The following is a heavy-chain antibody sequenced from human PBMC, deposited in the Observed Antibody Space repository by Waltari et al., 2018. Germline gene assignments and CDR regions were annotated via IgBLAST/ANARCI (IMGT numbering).Heavy chain of an antibody. D-gene: IGHD1-26*01. V-gene: IGHV3-7*01. CDR1: GFTFSSYW. J-gene: IGHJ4*02. Sequence: EVQLVESGGGLVQPGGSLRLSCAASGFTFSSYWMGWVRQAPGKGLEWVANIKQDGSEKYYVDYVKGRFTISRDNAKNSLYLQMNSLRAEDTAVYYCARGPLYSGSYYPQIDYWGQGTLVTVSS. CDR2: IKQDGSEK. CDR3: ARGPLYSGSYYPQIDY.